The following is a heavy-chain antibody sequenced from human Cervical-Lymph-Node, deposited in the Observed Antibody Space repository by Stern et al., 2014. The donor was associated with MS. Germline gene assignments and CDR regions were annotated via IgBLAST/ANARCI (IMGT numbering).Heavy chain of an antibody. J-gene: IGHJ5*02. V-gene: IGHV4-59*01. CDR1: GGSISRYY. CDR2: IYYSGST. CDR3: ARGATQAFDP. Sequence: QVQLQESGPGLVKPSETLSLTCTASGGSISRYYLSWIRQPPGKGLEWIGYIYYSGSTNYNASLKRRVTISRDKSKKHVYLQQSTVAAADTAVYYCARGATQAFDPWGQGTLVTVSS.